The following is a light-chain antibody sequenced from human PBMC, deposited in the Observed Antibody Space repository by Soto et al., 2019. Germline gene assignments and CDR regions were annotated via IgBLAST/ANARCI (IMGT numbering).Light chain of an antibody. CDR1: QSVSSY. Sequence: EIVLTQSPATLSLSPGERASLSCRASQSVSSYLAWYQQKPGQAPRLLIYDDSHRPTGIPARISGSGSGTDFTLTISSLEPEDFAVYYCQQRSNWPRTFGQGTKVDIK. J-gene: IGKJ1*01. CDR3: QQRSNWPRT. CDR2: DDS. V-gene: IGKV3-11*01.